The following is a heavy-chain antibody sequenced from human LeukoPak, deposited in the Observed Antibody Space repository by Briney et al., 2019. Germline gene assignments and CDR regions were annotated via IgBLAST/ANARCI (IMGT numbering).Heavy chain of an antibody. D-gene: IGHD3-10*01. Sequence: GGSLRLSCAASGFTFSSYAMSWVRQAPGKGLEWVSAISGSGGSTYYADSVKGRFTISRDNSKNTLYLHMNSLRAEDTAVYYCAKHTPFGELLPRFDYWGQGTLVTVSS. V-gene: IGHV3-23*01. CDR2: ISGSGGST. J-gene: IGHJ4*02. CDR3: AKHTPFGELLPRFDY. CDR1: GFTFSSYA.